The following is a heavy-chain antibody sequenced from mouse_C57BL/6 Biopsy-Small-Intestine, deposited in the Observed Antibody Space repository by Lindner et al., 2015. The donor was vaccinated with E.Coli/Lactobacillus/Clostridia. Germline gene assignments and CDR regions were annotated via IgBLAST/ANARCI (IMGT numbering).Heavy chain of an antibody. CDR2: INPYYGST. J-gene: IGHJ2*01. CDR1: GYSFTAYN. D-gene: IGHD2-3*01. Sequence: VQLQESGAELVKPGASVKISCKASGYSFTAYNMNWLRQSHGKSLEWIGNINPYYGSTIYNQNVKAKATLTVDKSSSTAYMELHSLTSEDSAVYYCARTVYDGYPFDYWGRGTTLTVSS. CDR3: ARTVYDGYPFDY. V-gene: IGHV1-18*01.